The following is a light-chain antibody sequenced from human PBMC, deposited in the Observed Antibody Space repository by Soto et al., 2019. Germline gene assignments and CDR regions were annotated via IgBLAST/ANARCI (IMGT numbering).Light chain of an antibody. V-gene: IGKV3-11*01. CDR1: QSVSSNY. CDR2: GAS. CDR3: QQRSNWPPWT. Sequence: EIVLTQSPGILSLSPGERATRSCXASQSVSSNYLAWYQQKPGQAPRLXXYGASNRATGIPARFSGSGSGTDFTLTISSLEPEDFAVYYCQQRSNWPPWTFGQGTKVDIK. J-gene: IGKJ1*01.